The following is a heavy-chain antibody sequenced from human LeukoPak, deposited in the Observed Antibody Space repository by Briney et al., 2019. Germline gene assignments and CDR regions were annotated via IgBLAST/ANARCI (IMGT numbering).Heavy chain of an antibody. Sequence: PGGSLRLSCAASGFTFSSYSMTWVRQAPGKGLEWVSSISDSSSFIYYADSVRGRFTISRDNAKNSLYLQMNSLRAEDTAVYYCARDITYLSKNWFDPWGQGTLVTLSS. V-gene: IGHV3-21*01. D-gene: IGHD2/OR15-2a*01. CDR3: ARDITYLSKNWFDP. CDR1: GFTFSSYS. J-gene: IGHJ5*02. CDR2: ISDSSSFI.